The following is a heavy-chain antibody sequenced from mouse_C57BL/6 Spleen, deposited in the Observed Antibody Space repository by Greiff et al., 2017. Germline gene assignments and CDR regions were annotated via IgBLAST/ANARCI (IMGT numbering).Heavy chain of an antibody. D-gene: IGHD1-1*01. V-gene: IGHV1-20*01. CDR3: ERSRDYGSKDFDY. J-gene: IGHJ2*01. CDR2: INPYNGDT. Sequence: VQLQQSGPELVKPGDSVKISCKASGYSFTGYFMNWVMQSHGQSLEWIGRINPYNGDTFYNQKFKGKATLTVDKSSSTAHMELLSLTSEDAAVYYCERSRDYGSKDFDYWGQGTTLTVSS. CDR1: GYSFTGYF.